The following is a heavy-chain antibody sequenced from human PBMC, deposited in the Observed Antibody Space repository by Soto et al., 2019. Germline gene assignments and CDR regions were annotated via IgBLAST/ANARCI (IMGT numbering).Heavy chain of an antibody. J-gene: IGHJ3*02. V-gene: IGHV5-51*01. CDR3: ARHGSYGRDAFDI. CDR2: IYPGDSDT. CDR1: EYSFTSYW. D-gene: IGHD5-18*01. Sequence: GQPLKISCRVSEYSFTSYWIGWVRQMPGKGLEWMGIIYPGDSDTRYSPSFQGQVTISADKSISTAYLQWSSLKASDTAMYYCARHGSYGRDAFDIWGQGTMVTVSS.